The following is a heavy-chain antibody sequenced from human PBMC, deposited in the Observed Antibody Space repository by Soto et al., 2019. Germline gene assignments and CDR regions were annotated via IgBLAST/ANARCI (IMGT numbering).Heavy chain of an antibody. CDR3: ARRPSDFWFDP. J-gene: IGHJ5*02. CDR2: VYYSGSN. V-gene: IGHV4-39*01. Sequence: QLQLQESGPGLVKPSETLSLTCSVSGGSISSSSYFWGWIRQPPGKGLEWIGSVYYSGSNYYKPSLKSRLTISLDTSKNQLSLKLSCVTAADTAVYYCARRPSDFWFDPWGQGTLVTVSS. D-gene: IGHD2-21*02. CDR1: GGSISSSSYF.